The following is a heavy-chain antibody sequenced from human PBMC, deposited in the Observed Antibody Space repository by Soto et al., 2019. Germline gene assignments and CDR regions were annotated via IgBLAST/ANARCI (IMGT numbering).Heavy chain of an antibody. J-gene: IGHJ4*02. CDR1: GGSISSSSYY. CDR3: ASTRAAYFDY. D-gene: IGHD6-25*01. CDR2: IYYSGRT. Sequence: QLQLQESGPGLVKPSETLSLTCTVSGGSISSSSYYWGWIRQPPGKGLELIGSIYYSGRTYYNPSLKSRVTISVDTSKNQFSLKLRSVTAADTAVYYGASTRAAYFDYWGQGTLVTVSS. V-gene: IGHV4-39*01.